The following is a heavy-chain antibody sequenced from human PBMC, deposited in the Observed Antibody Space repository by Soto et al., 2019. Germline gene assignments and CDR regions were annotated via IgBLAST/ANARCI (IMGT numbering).Heavy chain of an antibody. CDR3: AREMVRGVGSDH. J-gene: IGHJ4*02. CDR2: ISAYNGNT. Sequence: ASVKVSCKASGYTFTNYGISWVRQAPGQGLEWMGWISAYNGNTKYAQKLQGRVTMTTDTSTSTAYMELRSLRSDDTAVFYCAREMVRGVGSDHWGQGTLVTVSS. D-gene: IGHD3-10*01. V-gene: IGHV1-18*01. CDR1: GYTFTNYG.